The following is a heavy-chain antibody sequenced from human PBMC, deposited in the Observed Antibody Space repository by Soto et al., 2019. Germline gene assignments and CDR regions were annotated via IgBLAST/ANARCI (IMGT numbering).Heavy chain of an antibody. CDR3: ARRLYNDYGDHGNYYYYMDV. J-gene: IGHJ6*03. CDR2: VNPNSGNT. D-gene: IGHD4-17*01. CDR1: GYTFTNYD. V-gene: IGHV1-8*01. Sequence: ASVKVSCKASGYTFTNYDINWVRQAPGQGLEWMGWVNPNSGNTGYAQMFQGRVTMTTNTSTTTANMELSSLTSDDAAVYYCARRLYNDYGDHGNYYYYMDVWGKGTTVTVSS.